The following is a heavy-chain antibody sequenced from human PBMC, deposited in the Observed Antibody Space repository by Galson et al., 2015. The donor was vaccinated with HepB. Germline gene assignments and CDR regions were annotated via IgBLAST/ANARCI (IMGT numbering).Heavy chain of an antibody. D-gene: IGHD3-10*01. CDR1: GFTLSTYS. CDR2: ISSSSLYV. CDR3: ARVYGSGSYGYGRDV. V-gene: IGHV3-21*01. J-gene: IGHJ6*02. Sequence: SLRLSCASSGFTLSTYSMNWVRQAPGKGLEWVSSISSSSLYVYYADSVRGRFTVSRDNAKNSHYLQMNSLSAEDMAVYYCARVYGSGSYGYGRDVWGQGTTVTVS.